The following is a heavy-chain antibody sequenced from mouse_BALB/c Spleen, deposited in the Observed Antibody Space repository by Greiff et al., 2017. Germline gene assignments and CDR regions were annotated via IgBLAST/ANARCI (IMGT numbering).Heavy chain of an antibody. CDR1: GYTFTNYW. V-gene: IGHV1-63*02. CDR2: IYPGGGYT. Sequence: QVQLQQSGAELVRPGTSVKMSCKAAGYTFTNYWIGWVQQRPGHGLEWIGDIYPGGGYTNYNEKFKGKATLTADTSSSTAYMQLSSLTSEDSAIYYCARKGYAMDYWGQGTSVTVSS. CDR3: ARKGYAMDY. J-gene: IGHJ4*01.